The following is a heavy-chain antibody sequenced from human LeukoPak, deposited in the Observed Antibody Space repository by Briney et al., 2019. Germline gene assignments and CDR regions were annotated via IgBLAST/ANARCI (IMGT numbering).Heavy chain of an antibody. V-gene: IGHV4-59*01. CDR2: IYYSGST. CDR1: GGSISSYY. D-gene: IGHD2-21*02. J-gene: IGHJ4*02. Sequence: SETLSLTCTVSGGSISSYYWSWIRQPPGKGLEWIGYIYYSGSTNYNPSLRSRVTISVDTSKNQFSLKLSSVTAADTAVYYCARGNLAYCGGDCYPLFDYWGQGTLVTVSS. CDR3: ARGNLAYCGGDCYPLFDY.